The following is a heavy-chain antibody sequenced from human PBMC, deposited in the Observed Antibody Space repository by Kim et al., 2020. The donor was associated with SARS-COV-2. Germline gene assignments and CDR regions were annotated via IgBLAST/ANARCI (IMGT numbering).Heavy chain of an antibody. CDR3: VRARGVDV. D-gene: IGHD6-6*01. V-gene: IGHV3-7*04. CDR2: DGSET. J-gene: IGHJ6*02. Sequence: DGSETFYVDSVKGRFPISRDNAKNSLYLQMNSLRAEDTAVYYCVRARGVDVWGQGTTVTVSS.